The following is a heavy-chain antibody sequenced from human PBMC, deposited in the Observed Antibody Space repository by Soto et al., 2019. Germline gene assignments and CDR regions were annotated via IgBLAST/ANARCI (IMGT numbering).Heavy chain of an antibody. Sequence: EVQLVESGGGLVQPGGXXRLSCAVSGFSFSSAWMTWIRQAPGKGLERVAIMNEDGSERYYVDSVKGRFTISRDNAKNALFLQMNSLRVEDTAVYFCARDRAYSRFDYWGQGSLVTVSS. CDR2: MNEDGSER. J-gene: IGHJ4*02. D-gene: IGHD4-4*01. CDR3: ARDRAYSRFDY. V-gene: IGHV3-7*03. CDR1: GFSFSSAW.